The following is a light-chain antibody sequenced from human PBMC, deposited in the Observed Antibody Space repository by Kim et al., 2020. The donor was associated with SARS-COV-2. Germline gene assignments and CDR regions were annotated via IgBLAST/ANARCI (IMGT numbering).Light chain of an antibody. V-gene: IGLV1-44*01. CDR3: ASWDDSLSGWV. Sequence: QSVLTQPPSASGTPGQRVTISCSGSSSDIGSNTVTWYQQFPGTTPKLLIYSNVQRPSGVPDRFSGSKSGTSASLAIRGLQSEDEADYYCASWDDSLSGWVFGGGTQLTVL. CDR2: SNV. CDR1: SSDIGSNT. J-gene: IGLJ3*02.